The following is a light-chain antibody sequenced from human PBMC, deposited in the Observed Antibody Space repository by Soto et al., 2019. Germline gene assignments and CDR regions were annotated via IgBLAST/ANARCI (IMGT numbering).Light chain of an antibody. CDR3: QQRSNWLLT. CDR2: DAS. Sequence: EIVLTQSPATLSLSPGERATLSCRASQSVSSYFAWYQQQPGQAPRLLIYDASNRTTGIPARFSGSGSGTDVTLTISSLEHEDVAVYYCQQRSNWLLTFGGGTKVEIK. V-gene: IGKV3-11*01. CDR1: QSVSSY. J-gene: IGKJ4*01.